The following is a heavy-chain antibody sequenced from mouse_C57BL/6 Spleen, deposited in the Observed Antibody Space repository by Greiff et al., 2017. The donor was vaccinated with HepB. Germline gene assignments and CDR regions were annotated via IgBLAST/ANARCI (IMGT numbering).Heavy chain of an antibody. D-gene: IGHD2-3*01. Sequence: VQLQQPGAELVKPGASVKLSCKASGYTFTSYWMQWVKQRPGQGLEWIGEIDPSDSYTNYNQKFKGKSTLTVDKSSSTAYMQLSSLTSEDSAVYYCARMGTTSAYWGQGTLVTVSA. CDR3: ARMGTTSAY. V-gene: IGHV1-50*01. J-gene: IGHJ3*01. CDR2: IDPSDSYT. CDR1: GYTFTSYW.